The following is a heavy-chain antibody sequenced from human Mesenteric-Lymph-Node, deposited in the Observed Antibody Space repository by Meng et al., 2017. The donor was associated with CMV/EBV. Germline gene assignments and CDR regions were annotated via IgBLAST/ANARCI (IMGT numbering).Heavy chain of an antibody. J-gene: IGHJ5*02. CDR2: ISGSGGST. Sequence: GESLKISCAASGFTFSSYAMSWVRQAPGKGLEWVSAISGSGGSTYYADSVKGRFTISRDNSKNTLYLQMNSLRAEDTAVYYCAKDWSSSSGGWFDPWGQGTLVTVSS. CDR3: AKDWSSSSGGWFDP. CDR1: GFTFSSYA. V-gene: IGHV3-23*01. D-gene: IGHD6-19*01.